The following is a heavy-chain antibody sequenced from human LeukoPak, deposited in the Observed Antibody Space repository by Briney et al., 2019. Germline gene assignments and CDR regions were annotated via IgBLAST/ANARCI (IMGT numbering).Heavy chain of an antibody. Sequence: SQTLSLTCTVSGGSISSGDYYWRWIRQPPGKGLEWIGYIYYSGSTYYNPSLKSRVTISVDTSKNQFSLKLSSVTAADTAVYYCARESVRRRRGYYYYGMDVWGKGTTVTVSS. J-gene: IGHJ6*04. CDR3: ARESVRRRRGYYYYGMDV. CDR1: GGSISSGDYY. CDR2: IYYSGST. V-gene: IGHV4-30-4*01. D-gene: IGHD4-17*01.